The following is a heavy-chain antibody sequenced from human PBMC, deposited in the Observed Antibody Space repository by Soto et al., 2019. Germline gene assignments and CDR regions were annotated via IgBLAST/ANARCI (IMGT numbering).Heavy chain of an antibody. V-gene: IGHV3-48*01. CDR3: ARDLNYGLLDY. Sequence: TGGSLRLSCAASGFTFSSYSMNWVRQAPGKGLEWVSYISSSSSTIYYADSVKGRFTISRDNAKNSLYLQMNSLRAEDTAVYYCARDLNYGLLDYSGQGTLVTVSS. D-gene: IGHD4-17*01. CDR2: ISSSSSTI. J-gene: IGHJ4*02. CDR1: GFTFSSYS.